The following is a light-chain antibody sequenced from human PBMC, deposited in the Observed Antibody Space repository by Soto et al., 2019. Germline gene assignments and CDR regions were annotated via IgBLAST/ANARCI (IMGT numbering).Light chain of an antibody. CDR2: GVS. J-gene: IGKJ1*01. Sequence: EIVLTQSPGTLSLSPGERGTLSCRASESVSSTSLAWYQQKPGQAPRLLMYGVSSRATGIPARFSGSGSGTVFTLTINRLEPEDFAVYFCQQYDNSVWTFGQGTKVDIK. CDR1: ESVSSTS. CDR3: QQYDNSVWT. V-gene: IGKV3-20*01.